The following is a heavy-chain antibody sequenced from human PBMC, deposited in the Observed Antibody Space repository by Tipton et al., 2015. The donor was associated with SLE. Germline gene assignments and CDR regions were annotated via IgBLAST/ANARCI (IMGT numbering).Heavy chain of an antibody. D-gene: IGHD2-15*01. V-gene: IGHV4-59*01. CDR3: ARQSCHVGSCYFDF. Sequence: GLVKPSETLSLTCTVSGGSISSYYWSWIRQSPGKGLEWIGYTHRSGSYTYNPSLESRVTASVDTSKNQVSLRLASVTAADTAVYYCARQSCHVGSCYFDFWGQGTLVTVSS. J-gene: IGHJ4*02. CDR2: THRSGSY. CDR1: GGSISSYY.